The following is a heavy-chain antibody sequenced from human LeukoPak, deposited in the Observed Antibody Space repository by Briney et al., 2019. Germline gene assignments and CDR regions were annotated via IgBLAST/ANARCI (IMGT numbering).Heavy chain of an antibody. CDR3: ARGMGATTWFDP. CDR2: INHSGST. D-gene: IGHD1-26*01. Sequence: SETLSLTCAVYGGSFSGYYWSWIRQPPGKGLEWIGEINHSGSTNYNPSLKSRVTISVDTSKNQFSLKLSSVTAADTAVYYCARGMGATTWFDPWGQGTLVTVSS. V-gene: IGHV4-34*01. J-gene: IGHJ5*02. CDR1: GGSFSGYY.